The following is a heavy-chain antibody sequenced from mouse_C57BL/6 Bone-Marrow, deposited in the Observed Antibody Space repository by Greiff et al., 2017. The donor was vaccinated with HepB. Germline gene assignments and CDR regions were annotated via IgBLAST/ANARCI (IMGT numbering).Heavy chain of an antibody. V-gene: IGHV5-12*01. CDR1: GSTFSDYY. CDR2: ISNGGGST. Sequence: EVKLMESGGGLVQPGGSLKLSCAASGSTFSDYYMYWVRQTPEKRLEWVAYISNGGGSTYYPDTVKGRFTISRDNAKNTLYLQMSRLKSEDTAMYYCARHGYYGSSYWYFDVWGTGTTVTVSS. J-gene: IGHJ1*03. D-gene: IGHD1-1*01. CDR3: ARHGYYGSSYWYFDV.